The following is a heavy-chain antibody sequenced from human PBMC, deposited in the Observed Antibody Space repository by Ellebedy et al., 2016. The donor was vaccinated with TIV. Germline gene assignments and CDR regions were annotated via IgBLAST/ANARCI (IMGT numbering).Heavy chain of an antibody. Sequence: GSLRLXXAVYGGSFSGYYWSWIRQPPGKGLEWIGEINHSGSTNYNPSLKSRVTISVDTSKNQFSLKLSSVTAADTAVYYCARGQGIAAAGTGDFDYWGQGTLVTVSS. CDR3: ARGQGIAAAGTGDFDY. J-gene: IGHJ4*02. D-gene: IGHD6-13*01. CDR1: GGSFSGYY. CDR2: INHSGST. V-gene: IGHV4-34*01.